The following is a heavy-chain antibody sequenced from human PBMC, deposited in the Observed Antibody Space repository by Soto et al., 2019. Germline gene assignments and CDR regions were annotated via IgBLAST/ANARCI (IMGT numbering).Heavy chain of an antibody. D-gene: IGHD3-22*01. Sequence: QVQVQQWGAGLLKPSETLSLTCAVYGGSFSGYYWTWIRQPPGKGLEWIGEINHSGSTNYNPSLKSRVTISVDTSKNQFSLKLTSVTAADTAVYYCARRGDYYDRSGDANDIWGQGTMVTVSS. CDR2: INHSGST. CDR1: GGSFSGYY. V-gene: IGHV4-34*01. CDR3: ARRGDYYDRSGDANDI. J-gene: IGHJ3*02.